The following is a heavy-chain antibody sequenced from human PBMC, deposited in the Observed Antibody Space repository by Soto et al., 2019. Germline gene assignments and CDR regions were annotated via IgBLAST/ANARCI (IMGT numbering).Heavy chain of an antibody. CDR2: IKQDGSEK. Sequence: GGSLRLSWAPSGFPFTTYWMSWVPQPQGKGLEWVANIKQDGSEKDYGVSVKGRFVISRDTAKNAKYLQMNSLRAEDTAVYDWAGVKVEGWLRFSGDPYDFDYWGQGTLVTVSS. CDR1: GFPFTTYW. D-gene: IGHD5-12*01. V-gene: IGHV3-7*01. CDR3: AGVKVEGWLRFSGDPYDFDY. J-gene: IGHJ4*02.